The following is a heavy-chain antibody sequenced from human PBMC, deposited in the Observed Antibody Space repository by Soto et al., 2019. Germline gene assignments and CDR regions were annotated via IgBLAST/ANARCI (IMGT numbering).Heavy chain of an antibody. CDR3: AKDLVDIVATITVFDY. V-gene: IGHV3-23*01. CDR2: ISGSGGST. CDR1: GFTFSSYA. D-gene: IGHD5-12*01. Sequence: GGSLRLSCAASGFTFSSYAMSWVRQAPGKGLEWVSAISGSGGSTYYADSVKGRFTISRDNSKNTLYLQMNSLRAEDTAVYYCAKDLVDIVATITVFDYWGQGTLVTVSS. J-gene: IGHJ4*02.